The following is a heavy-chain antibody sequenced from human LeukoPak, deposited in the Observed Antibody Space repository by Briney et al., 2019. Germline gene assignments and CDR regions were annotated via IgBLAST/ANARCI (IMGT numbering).Heavy chain of an antibody. D-gene: IGHD1-26*01. V-gene: IGHV3-7*01. CDR1: GFTFDDYG. Sequence: GGSLRLSCAASGFTFDDYGMSWVRQAPGKGLEWVASINQDASEKYYVDSVKGRFTISRDNAKNSLYLHMNSLRVEDTAVYYCARASSGRYFAFIDYWGQGSLVTVSS. CDR2: INQDASEK. J-gene: IGHJ4*02. CDR3: ARASSGRYFAFIDY.